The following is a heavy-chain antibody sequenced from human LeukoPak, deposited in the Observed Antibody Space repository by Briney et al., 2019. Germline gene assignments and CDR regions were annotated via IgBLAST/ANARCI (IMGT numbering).Heavy chain of an antibody. Sequence: SETLSLTCTVSGGSISSYYWSWIRQPPGKGLEWIGYIYYSGSTNYKSSLKSRVTISVDTSRNQFSLKLNSVTAADTAVYYCAKSNGYGLVDIWGQGTMATVSS. CDR3: AKSNGYGLVDI. D-gene: IGHD3-10*01. V-gene: IGHV4-59*12. CDR2: IYYSGST. J-gene: IGHJ3*02. CDR1: GGSISSYY.